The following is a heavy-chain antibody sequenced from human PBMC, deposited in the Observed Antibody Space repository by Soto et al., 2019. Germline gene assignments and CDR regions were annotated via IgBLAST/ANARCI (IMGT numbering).Heavy chain of an antibody. Sequence: QVQLVESGGGVVQPGRSLRLSCAASGFTFSSYAMHWVRQAPGKGLEWVAVISYDGSNKYYADSVKGRFTISRDNSQNTLYLQMNSLRAEDTAVYYCARKGDYGGNSEYFQHWGQGTLVTVSS. CDR2: ISYDGSNK. J-gene: IGHJ1*01. V-gene: IGHV3-30-3*01. CDR3: ARKGDYGGNSEYFQH. CDR1: GFTFSSYA. D-gene: IGHD4-17*01.